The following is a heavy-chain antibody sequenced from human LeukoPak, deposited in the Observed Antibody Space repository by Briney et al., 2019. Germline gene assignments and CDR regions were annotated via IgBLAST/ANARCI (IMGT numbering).Heavy chain of an antibody. Sequence: ASVKVSCKASGYTFTTDYIHWVRQAPGQGLEWMGIINPSGGSTTYAQKFQGRVIMTGDTSTNTAYMELRSLRSDDTAVYYCAREGLGELTLDYWGQGTLVTVSS. CDR2: INPSGGST. CDR1: GYTFTTDY. V-gene: IGHV1-46*01. J-gene: IGHJ4*02. D-gene: IGHD3-16*01. CDR3: AREGLGELTLDY.